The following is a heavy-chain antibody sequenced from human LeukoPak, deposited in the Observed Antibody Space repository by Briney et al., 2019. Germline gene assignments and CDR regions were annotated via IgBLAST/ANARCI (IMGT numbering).Heavy chain of an antibody. Sequence: PGGSLRLSCAASGFTFSSYAISWVRQAPGKGLEWVSAISGSGGSTYYADSVKGRFTISRDNSKNTLYLQMNSLRAEDTAVYYCAKGDGDPYYFDYWGQGTLVTVSS. CDR3: AKGDGDPYYFDY. J-gene: IGHJ4*02. CDR2: ISGSGGST. CDR1: GFTFSSYA. D-gene: IGHD2-21*02. V-gene: IGHV3-23*01.